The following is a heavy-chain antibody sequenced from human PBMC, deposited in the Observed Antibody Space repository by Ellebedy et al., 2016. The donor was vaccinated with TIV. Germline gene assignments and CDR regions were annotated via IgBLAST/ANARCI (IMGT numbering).Heavy chain of an antibody. V-gene: IGHV3-23*01. CDR1: GFTFSYSA. CDR3: ATCHHYYVAGSYDS. Sequence: GESLKISCAASGFTFSYSAMNWVRQAPGKGLEWVSTIDGSGDGTYYADSVRGRFTISRNNSKNTFYLQMNTLRAEDTAVYYCATCHHYYVAGSYDSWGQGSLVTVSS. J-gene: IGHJ4*02. CDR2: IDGSGDGT. D-gene: IGHD3-10*01.